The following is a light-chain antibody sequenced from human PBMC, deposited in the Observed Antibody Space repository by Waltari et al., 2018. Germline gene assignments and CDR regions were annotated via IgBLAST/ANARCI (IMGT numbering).Light chain of an antibody. Sequence: EIVLTQSPATLSLSPGERATLSGRASQSISIFLAWYQQKAGQAPRLLIYDASNRATGIPARFSGSGSGTDFTLTITSLEPEDSAVYYCQQRSHWPSRLTFGPGTTVDIK. J-gene: IGKJ3*01. CDR2: DAS. CDR3: QQRSHWPSRLT. V-gene: IGKV3-11*01. CDR1: QSISIF.